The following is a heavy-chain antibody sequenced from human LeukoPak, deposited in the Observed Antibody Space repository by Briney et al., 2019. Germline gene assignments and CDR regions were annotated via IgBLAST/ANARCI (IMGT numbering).Heavy chain of an antibody. CDR2: INPNSGGT. CDR3: ARLQVEYDSSGYYFDY. J-gene: IGHJ4*02. D-gene: IGHD3-22*01. V-gene: IGHV1-2*02. CDR1: GYTFTGYY. Sequence: ASVTVSCKASGYTFTGYYIHWVRQAPGQGLEWMGWINPNSGGTNYAQKFQGRVTMTRDTSISTAYMELSRLTSDDTAVYYCARLQVEYDSSGYYFDYWGQGTLVTVSS.